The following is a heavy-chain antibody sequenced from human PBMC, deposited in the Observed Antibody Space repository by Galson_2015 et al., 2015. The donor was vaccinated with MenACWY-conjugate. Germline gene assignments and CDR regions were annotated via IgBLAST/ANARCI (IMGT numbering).Heavy chain of an antibody. CDR3: ATAGSYRFDY. CDR1: GFTFSTYW. J-gene: IGHJ4*02. CDR2: IDPDGSTT. D-gene: IGHD1-26*01. V-gene: IGHV3-74*01. Sequence: SLRLSCAPSGFTFSTYWMHWVRQAPGKGLEWVSHIDPDGSTTDYAESMKGRFTISRDNAKNTLFLQIHSLRVEDTAVYYCATAGSYRFDYWGQGALVTVSS.